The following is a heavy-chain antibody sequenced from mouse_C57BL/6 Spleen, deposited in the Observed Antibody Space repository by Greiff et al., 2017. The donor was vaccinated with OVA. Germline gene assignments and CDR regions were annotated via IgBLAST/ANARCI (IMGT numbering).Heavy chain of an antibody. J-gene: IGHJ4*01. D-gene: IGHD6-1*01. CDR2: IHPNSGST. V-gene: IGHV1-64*01. CDR3: ARRQLQRNYYAMDY. CDR1: GYTFTSYW. Sequence: VQLQQPGAELVKPGASVKLSCKASGYTFTSYWMHWVKQRPGQGLEWIGMIHPNSGSTNYNEKFKSKATLTVDKSSSTAYMQLSSLTSEDSAVYYCARRQLQRNYYAMDYWGQGTSVTVSS.